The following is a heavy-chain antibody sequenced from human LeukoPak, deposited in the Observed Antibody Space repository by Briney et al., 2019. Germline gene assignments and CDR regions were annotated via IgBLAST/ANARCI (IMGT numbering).Heavy chain of an antibody. D-gene: IGHD2-15*01. CDR1: GFTFSSYS. CDR2: ISSSSSYI. V-gene: IGHV3-21*01. J-gene: IGHJ5*02. CDR3: ARDEGRSGGSCYSEWFDP. Sequence: PGGSLRLSCAASGFTFSSYSMNWVRQAPGKGLEWVSSISSSSSYIYYADSVKGRFTISRDNAKNSLYLQMNSLRAEDTAVYYCARDEGRSGGSCYSEWFDPWGQGTLVTVSS.